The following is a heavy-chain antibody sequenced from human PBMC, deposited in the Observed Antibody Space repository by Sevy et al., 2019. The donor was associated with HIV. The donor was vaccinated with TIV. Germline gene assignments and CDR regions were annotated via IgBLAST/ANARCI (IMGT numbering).Heavy chain of an antibody. Sequence: GGSLRLSCAASGFTFNTYAMHWVRQAPGKGLEWVAIISYDGTKEYYADSVKGRFTISRDNSRNTLYLQMNYLRVEDTAVYFCAKVATMTVTWLDPWGQGTLVTVSS. CDR3: AKVATMTVTWLDP. D-gene: IGHD2-15*01. CDR1: GFTFNTYA. J-gene: IGHJ5*02. CDR2: ISYDGTKE. V-gene: IGHV3-30*18.